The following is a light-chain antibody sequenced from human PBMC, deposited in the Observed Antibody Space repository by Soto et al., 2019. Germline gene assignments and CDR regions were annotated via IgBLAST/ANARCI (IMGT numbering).Light chain of an antibody. CDR1: SSNIGSNT. CDR2: SNN. Sequence: QLVLTQPPSASGTPGQRVTISCSGSSSNIGSNTVNWYQQLPGTAPKLLIYSNNQRPSGVPDRFSGSKSVTSASLAISGLQSEDEADYYCAAWDDSLNGRHVVCGGGTKLTVL. V-gene: IGLV1-44*01. J-gene: IGLJ2*01. CDR3: AAWDDSLNGRHVV.